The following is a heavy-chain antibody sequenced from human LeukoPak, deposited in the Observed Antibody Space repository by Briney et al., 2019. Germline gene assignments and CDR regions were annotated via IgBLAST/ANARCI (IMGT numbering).Heavy chain of an antibody. D-gene: IGHD3-9*01. CDR1: GYTFTGYY. CDR2: INPNSGGT. V-gene: IGHV1-2*02. CDR3: ARAHGYYDILTGAFDY. Sequence: ASVKVSCKASGYTFTGYYMHWVRQAPGQGLEWMGWINPNSGGTNYAQKFQGRITMTRDTSISTAYMELSRLRSDDTAVYYCARAHGYYDILTGAFDYWGQGTLVTVSS. J-gene: IGHJ4*02.